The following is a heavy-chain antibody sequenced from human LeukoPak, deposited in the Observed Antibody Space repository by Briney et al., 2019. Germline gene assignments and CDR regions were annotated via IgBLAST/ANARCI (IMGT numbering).Heavy chain of an antibody. CDR2: ISYDGSNK. D-gene: IGHD3-3*01. CDR1: GFTFSSYG. Sequence: GRSLRLSCPASGFTFSSYGMHWVRQAPGKGLEWVAVISYDGSNKYYADSVKGRFTISRDNSKNTLYLQMNSLRAEDTAVYYCAKGEITIFGVVNLWGQGTLVTVSS. J-gene: IGHJ5*02. V-gene: IGHV3-30*18. CDR3: AKGEITIFGVVNL.